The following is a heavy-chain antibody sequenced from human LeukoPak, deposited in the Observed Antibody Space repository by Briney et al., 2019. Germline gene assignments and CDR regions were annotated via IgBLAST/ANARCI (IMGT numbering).Heavy chain of an antibody. Sequence: NASETLSLTCTVSGGSISSSSHYWGWIRQPPGKGLEWIGSIYYSGSTYYNPSLKSRVTISVDTSKNQFSLKLSSVTAADTAVYYCARIGLYYFDYWGQGTLVTVSS. CDR3: ARIGLYYFDY. CDR2: IYYSGST. V-gene: IGHV4-39*01. D-gene: IGHD2-15*01. J-gene: IGHJ4*02. CDR1: GGSISSSSHY.